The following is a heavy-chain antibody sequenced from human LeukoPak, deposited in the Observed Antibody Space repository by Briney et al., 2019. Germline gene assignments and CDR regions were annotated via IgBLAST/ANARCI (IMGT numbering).Heavy chain of an antibody. Sequence: SETLSLTCSVSGGSISSYSWTWIRQPPGKGLEWIGCIDYSRSSNYNPSLKSRVTISADPSKNHFSLNLTSVTATDTAVYFCARDHPVADWAADIWGRGTMVTVSS. CDR2: IDYSRSS. D-gene: IGHD3-9*01. V-gene: IGHV4-59*01. J-gene: IGHJ3*02. CDR1: GGSISSYS. CDR3: ARDHPVADWAADI.